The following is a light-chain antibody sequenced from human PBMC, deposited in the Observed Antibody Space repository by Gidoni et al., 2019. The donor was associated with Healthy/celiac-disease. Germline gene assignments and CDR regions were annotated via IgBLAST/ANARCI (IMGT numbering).Light chain of an antibody. V-gene: IGKV3-11*01. CDR1: QSVSSY. CDR3: QQRSNWPPIT. J-gene: IGKJ5*01. Sequence: EIVLTQSPATLSLSPGERATLSCRASQSVSSYLAWYQQKPGQAPRLLIYDAFNRATGIPARFSGSGSGTDFTLTISSLEPGDFAVYYCQQRSNWPPITFGQGTRLEIK. CDR2: DAF.